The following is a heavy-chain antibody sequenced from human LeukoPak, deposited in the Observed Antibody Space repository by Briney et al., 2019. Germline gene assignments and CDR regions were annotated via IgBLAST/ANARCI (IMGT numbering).Heavy chain of an antibody. CDR1: GFIFSNYA. CDR2: ISGGGDST. Sequence: GGSLRLPCAASGFIFSNYAMSWVRQAPGKGPEWVSGISGGGDSTYYADSVKGRFTISRDNSKNTLYLQMNSLRVEDTAVYYCAKDHDYSNSGIIWGQGALVTVSS. CDR3: AKDHDYSNSGII. J-gene: IGHJ4*02. V-gene: IGHV3-23*01. D-gene: IGHD4-11*01.